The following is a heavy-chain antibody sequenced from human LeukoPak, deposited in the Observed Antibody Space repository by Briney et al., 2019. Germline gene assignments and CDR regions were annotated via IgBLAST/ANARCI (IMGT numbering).Heavy chain of an antibody. CDR3: AKDMQSYYYGSGSFDY. Sequence: GGSLRLSCAASGFSFGSYGMSWVRQAPGKGLEWVSSISGSGGSTDYADSVKGRFTISRDNSKNTLYLQMNSLRAEDTAVYYCAKDMQSYYYGSGSFDYWGQGTLVTVSS. D-gene: IGHD3-10*01. V-gene: IGHV3-23*01. J-gene: IGHJ4*02. CDR1: GFSFGSYG. CDR2: ISGSGGST.